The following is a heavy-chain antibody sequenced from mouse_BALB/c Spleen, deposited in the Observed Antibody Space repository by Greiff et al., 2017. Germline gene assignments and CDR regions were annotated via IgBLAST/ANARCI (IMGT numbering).Heavy chain of an antibody. Sequence: QVQLQQSGAELVRPGTSVKVSCKASGYAFTNYLIEWVKQRPGQGLEWIGVINPGSGGTNYNEKFKGKATLTADKSSSTAYMQLSSLTSDDSAVYFGARDGNPYAMDYWGQGTSVTVSS. CDR3: ARDGNPYAMDY. V-gene: IGHV1-54*01. CDR2: INPGSGGT. J-gene: IGHJ4*01. CDR1: GYAFTNYL. D-gene: IGHD2-1*01.